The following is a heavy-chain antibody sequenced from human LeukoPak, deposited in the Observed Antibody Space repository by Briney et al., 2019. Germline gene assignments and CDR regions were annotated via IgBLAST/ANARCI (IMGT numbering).Heavy chain of an antibody. CDR2: IRQDGGDK. D-gene: IGHD2-21*02. Sequence: GGSLRLSCAASGFILSNFWMTWVRQAPGKGREWLATIRQDGGDKWYVDSVKGRFTISRDNAKNSLYLQMNGLRAEDTAVYYCPRCFDNTAYSWRRFDYWGHGALVTVSS. V-gene: IGHV3-7*01. CDR3: PRCFDNTAYSWRRFDY. J-gene: IGHJ4*01. CDR1: GFILSNFW.